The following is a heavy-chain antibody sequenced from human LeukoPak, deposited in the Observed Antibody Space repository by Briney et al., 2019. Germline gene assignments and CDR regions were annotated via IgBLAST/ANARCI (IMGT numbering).Heavy chain of an antibody. CDR3: ARGGYYGSGNDFRFDP. V-gene: IGHV4-59*01. CDR2: IHYTGST. D-gene: IGHD3-10*01. J-gene: IGHJ5*02. CDR1: GGSINSYY. Sequence: SETLSLTCTVSGGSINSYYWSWIRQPPGKGLECIGYIHYTGSTNYNPSPKSRVTISVDTSKSQFSLKLSSVTAADTAIYYCARGGYYGSGNDFRFDPWGQGTLVTVSS.